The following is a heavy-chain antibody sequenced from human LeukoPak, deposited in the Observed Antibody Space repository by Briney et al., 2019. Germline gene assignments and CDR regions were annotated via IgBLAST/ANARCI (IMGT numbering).Heavy chain of an antibody. CDR3: ARDRRDPSAASGCAIFDY. CDR2: IYYSGST. Sequence: SETLSLTCTVSGGSISSGGYYWSWIRQHPGKGLEWIGYIYYSGSTYYNPSLKSRVTISVDTSKNQFSLKLSSVTAADTAVYYCARDRRDPSAASGCAIFDYWGQGTLVTVSS. J-gene: IGHJ4*02. V-gene: IGHV4-31*03. D-gene: IGHD6-19*01. CDR1: GGSISSGGYY.